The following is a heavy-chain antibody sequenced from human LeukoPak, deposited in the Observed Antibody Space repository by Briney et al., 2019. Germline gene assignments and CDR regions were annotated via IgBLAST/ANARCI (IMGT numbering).Heavy chain of an antibody. J-gene: IGHJ4*02. D-gene: IGHD3-22*01. V-gene: IGHV1-2*06. CDR1: GYTFTGYY. CDR3: ARTSYYDSSGYIAY. CDR2: INPNSGGT. Sequence: GASVKVSCKASGYTFTGYYMHWVRQAPGQGLEWMGRINPNSGGTNYAQKFQGRVTMTRDTSISTAYMELSRLRSDDTAVYYCARTSYYDSSGYIAYWGQGTLVTVSS.